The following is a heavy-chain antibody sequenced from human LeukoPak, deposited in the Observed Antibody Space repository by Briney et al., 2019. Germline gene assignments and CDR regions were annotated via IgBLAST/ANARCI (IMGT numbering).Heavy chain of an antibody. CDR1: GFTFSSFA. V-gene: IGHV3-23*01. CDR2: ISGSGGST. J-gene: IGHJ3*02. Sequence: GGSLRLSCAASGFTFSSFAMSWVRQAPGKGLEWVSAISGSGGSTYYADSVKGRFTISRDNSKNALYLQMNSLRAEDTAVYYCAKAYPSDTVVTPSAFDIWGQGTMVTVSS. D-gene: IGHD4-23*01. CDR3: AKAYPSDTVVTPSAFDI.